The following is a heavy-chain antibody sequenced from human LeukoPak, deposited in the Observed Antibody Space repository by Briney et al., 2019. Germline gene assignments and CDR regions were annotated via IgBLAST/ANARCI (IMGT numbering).Heavy chain of an antibody. CDR3: ARSHTASDY. Sequence: SETLSLTCTVSGGSVSSGSYYWSWIRQPPGKGLEWIGYIYYSGSTNYNPSLKSRVTISVDTSKNQFSLKLSSVTAADTAVYYCARSHTASDYGGQGTLVTVSS. D-gene: IGHD5-18*01. V-gene: IGHV4-61*01. CDR2: IYYSGST. CDR1: GGSVSSGSYY. J-gene: IGHJ4*02.